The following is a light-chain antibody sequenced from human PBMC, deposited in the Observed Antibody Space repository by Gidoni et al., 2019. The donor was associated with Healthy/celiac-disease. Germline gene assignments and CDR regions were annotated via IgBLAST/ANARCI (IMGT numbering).Light chain of an antibody. CDR1: QSVSSSY. V-gene: IGKV3-20*01. CDR3: QQYGSSPKT. Sequence: DIVLTQSPGTLSLSPGERATLSCRASQSVSSSYLAWYQQKPGQAPRLLIYGASSRATGIPDRFSGSGSGTDFTLTISRLEPEDFAVYYGQQYGSSPKTFGQGTKVEIK. J-gene: IGKJ1*01. CDR2: GAS.